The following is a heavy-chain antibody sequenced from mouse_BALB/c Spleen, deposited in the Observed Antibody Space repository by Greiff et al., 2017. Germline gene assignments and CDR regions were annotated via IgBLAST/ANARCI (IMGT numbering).Heavy chain of an antibody. V-gene: IGHV1-69*02. CDR3: ARKNYYGSSYYFDY. D-gene: IGHD1-1*01. Sequence: QVQLQQPGAELVKPGASVKLSCKASGYTFTSYWMHWVKQRPGQGLEWIGEIDPSDSYTNYNQKFKGKATLTVDKSSSTAYMQLSSLTSEDSAVYYCARKNYYGSSYYFDYWGQGTTLTVSS. CDR2: IDPSDSYT. CDR1: GYTFTSYW. J-gene: IGHJ2*01.